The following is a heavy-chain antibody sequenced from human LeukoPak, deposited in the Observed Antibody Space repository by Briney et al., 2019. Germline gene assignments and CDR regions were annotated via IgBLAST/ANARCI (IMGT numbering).Heavy chain of an antibody. Sequence: SETLSLTCTVSSGSISSSDYYWGWIRQSPGKGVEWIASIYYSGNTHYNPSLKSRVTISVDTSKNQFSLRLSFVTAADTAVYYCARYPTAMVSFDYWGQGTLVTVSS. J-gene: IGHJ4*02. D-gene: IGHD5-18*01. CDR2: IYYSGNT. CDR3: ARYPTAMVSFDY. V-gene: IGHV4-39*01. CDR1: SGSISSSDYY.